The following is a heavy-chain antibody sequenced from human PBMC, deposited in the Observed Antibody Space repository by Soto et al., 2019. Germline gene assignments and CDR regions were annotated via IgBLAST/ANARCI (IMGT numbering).Heavy chain of an antibody. J-gene: IGHJ4*02. CDR3: ATSYGAFDY. D-gene: IGHD4-17*01. CDR1: GGSASRGGHY. CDR2: IYHTGST. Sequence: SETMSLTCTVSGGSASRGGHYWSWIRQNPGKGLEWIGYIYHTGSTYYKPSLKSRVTISVDTSKNQFSLKLGSVTAADTAVYYCATSYGAFDYWGQGTLVTVSS. V-gene: IGHV4-31*03.